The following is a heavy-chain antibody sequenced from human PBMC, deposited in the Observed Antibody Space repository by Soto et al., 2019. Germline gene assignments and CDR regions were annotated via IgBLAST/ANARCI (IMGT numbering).Heavy chain of an antibody. CDR1: GNTFASHG. J-gene: IGHJ4*02. V-gene: IGHV1-18*01. CDR2: ISGFNGQT. CDR3: ARGGIEIELWYLDY. Sequence: ASVKVSCKASGNTFASHGFSWVRQAPGQGLEWMGWISGFNGQTNYALKLQGRVTLTTDTSTSTAYMELRSLRSDATAVYFCARGGIEIELWYLDYWGQGTLVTVPS. D-gene: IGHD5-18*01.